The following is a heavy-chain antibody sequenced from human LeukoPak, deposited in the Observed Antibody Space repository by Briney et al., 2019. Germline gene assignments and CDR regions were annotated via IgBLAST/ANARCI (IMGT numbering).Heavy chain of an antibody. CDR3: AREVLSSDGSSWYWGDWFDP. CDR1: GGTFSSYA. CDR2: IIPIFGTA. V-gene: IGHV1-69*01. Sequence: GSSVKVSCKASGGTFSSYAISWVRQAPGQGLEWMGGIIPIFGTANYAQKFRGRVTITADESTSTAYMELSSLRSEDTAVYYCAREVLSSDGSSWYWGDWFDPWGQGTLVTVSS. J-gene: IGHJ5*02. D-gene: IGHD6-13*01.